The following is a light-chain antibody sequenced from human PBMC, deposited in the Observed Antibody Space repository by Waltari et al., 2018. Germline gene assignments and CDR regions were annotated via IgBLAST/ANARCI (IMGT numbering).Light chain of an antibody. V-gene: IGKV3-15*01. CDR1: KSVSSN. CDR2: AAS. J-gene: IGKJ4*01. Sequence: EIVMTQSPATLSVSPGERATLFGRTSKSVSSNLAWYQPKPGQAPRLLIYAASTRATGVPARFSGTGSGTEFTLTISGLQSADFAVYYCQQYNNWPPLSFGGGTKVEIK. CDR3: QQYNNWPPLS.